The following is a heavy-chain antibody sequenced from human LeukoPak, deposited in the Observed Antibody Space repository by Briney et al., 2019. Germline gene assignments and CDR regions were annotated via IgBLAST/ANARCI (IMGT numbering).Heavy chain of an antibody. CDR2: ISSSSSYI. J-gene: IGHJ4*02. V-gene: IGHV3-21*01. D-gene: IGHD6-13*01. CDR1: GFNFSAYG. CDR3: ASHASSSRYDY. Sequence: PGGSLRLSCAASGFNFSAYGMHWVRQAPGKGLEWVSSISSSSSYIYYADSVKGRFTISRDNAKNSLYLQMNSLRAEDTAVYYCASHASSSRYDYWGQGTLVTVSS.